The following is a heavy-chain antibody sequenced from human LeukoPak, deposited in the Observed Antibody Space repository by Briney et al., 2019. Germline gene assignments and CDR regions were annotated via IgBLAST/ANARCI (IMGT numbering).Heavy chain of an antibody. CDR1: GFTFSSYA. CDR2: ISGSGGST. J-gene: IGHJ4*02. CDR3: VRALGGGSY. Sequence: PGGSLRLSCAASGFTFSSYAMSWVRQAPGKGLEWVSAISGSGGSTYYADSVKGRFTISRDNAKNSLYLQMNSLRVEDTAVYYCVRALGGGSYWGQGTLVIVSP. D-gene: IGHD5-24*01. V-gene: IGHV3-23*01.